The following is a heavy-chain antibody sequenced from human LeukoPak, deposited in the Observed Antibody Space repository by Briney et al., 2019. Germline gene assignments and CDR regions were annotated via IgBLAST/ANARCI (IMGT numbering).Heavy chain of an antibody. Sequence: SETLSLTCAVSGGSISSSNWWSWVRQPPGKGLEWIGEINHSGSTNYNPSLKSRVTISVDTSKNQFSLKLSSVTAADTAVYYCARHRWRQWPINYWGQGTLVTVSS. D-gene: IGHD6-19*01. CDR1: GGSISSSNW. J-gene: IGHJ4*02. CDR3: ARHRWRQWPINY. V-gene: IGHV4-4*02. CDR2: INHSGST.